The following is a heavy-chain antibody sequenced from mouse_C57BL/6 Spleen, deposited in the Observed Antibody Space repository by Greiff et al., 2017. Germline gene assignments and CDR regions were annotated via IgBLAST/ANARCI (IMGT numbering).Heavy chain of an antibody. D-gene: IGHD1-1*01. CDR3: ARNGDYYGWYFDV. Sequence: VQLQQSGPGLVAPSQSLSITCTVTGFSLTSYAISWVRQPPGKGLEWLGVIWTGGGTNYNSALKSRLSISKDNSKSQVFLKMNSLQTEDTARYNCARNGDYYGWYFDVWGTGTTVTVSS. CDR2: IWTGGGT. V-gene: IGHV2-9-1*01. CDR1: GFSLTSYA. J-gene: IGHJ1*03.